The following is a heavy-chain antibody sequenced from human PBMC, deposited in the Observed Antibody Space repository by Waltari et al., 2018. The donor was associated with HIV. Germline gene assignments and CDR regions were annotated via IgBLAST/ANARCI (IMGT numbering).Heavy chain of an antibody. CDR2: ISYNGKRT. Sequence: QENLVESGGGVVQPGGSLRLSCAGSGFNFSINGMHWVRQSPGKGLGLEPTISYNGKRTDYVDSVKCRFTISRDNSKHTVFLQMSSLRAEDTSVYYCAKDLAGSSLWGQGALVTVSS. CDR3: AKDLAGSSL. V-gene: IGHV3-30*18. CDR1: GFNFSING. J-gene: IGHJ4*02. D-gene: IGHD3-10*01.